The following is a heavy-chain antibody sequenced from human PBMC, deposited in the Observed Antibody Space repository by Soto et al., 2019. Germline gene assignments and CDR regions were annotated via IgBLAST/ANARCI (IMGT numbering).Heavy chain of an antibody. CDR3: AYSPSMVRGVIYSGENY. D-gene: IGHD3-10*01. CDR2: IIPILGIA. CDR1: GGTFSSYT. J-gene: IGHJ4*02. V-gene: IGHV1-69*02. Sequence: ASVKVSCKASGGTFSSYTISWVRQAPGQGLEWMGRIIPILGIANYAQKFQGRVTITADKSTSTAYMELSSLRSEDTAVYYCAYSPSMVRGVIYSGENYWGQGTLVTVSS.